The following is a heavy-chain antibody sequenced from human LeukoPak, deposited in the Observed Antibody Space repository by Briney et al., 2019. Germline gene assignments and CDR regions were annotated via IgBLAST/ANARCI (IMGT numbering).Heavy chain of an antibody. J-gene: IGHJ4*02. CDR2: IYHSGST. Sequence: SETLSLTCTVSGYSISSGYYWGWIRQPPGKGLEWIGSIYHSGSTYYNPPLKSRVTISVDTSKNQFSLKLSSVTAADTAVYYCARVIAAAETNDYWGQGTLVTVSS. CDR1: GYSISSGYY. D-gene: IGHD6-13*01. V-gene: IGHV4-38-2*02. CDR3: ARVIAAAETNDY.